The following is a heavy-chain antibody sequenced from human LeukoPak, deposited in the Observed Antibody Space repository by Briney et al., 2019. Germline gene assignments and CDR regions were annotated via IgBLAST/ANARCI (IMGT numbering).Heavy chain of an antibody. CDR1: GGSISSSINY. J-gene: IGHJ6*03. Sequence: SETLSLTCTVSGGSISSSINYWAWIRQPPGKGLEWIGSIYYSGSAYYKPSLKSRVTISVDTSKNQFSLKLSSVTAADTAVYYCARRLLHYYYMDVWGKGTTVTVPS. D-gene: IGHD2-21*01. V-gene: IGHV4-39*01. CDR2: IYYSGSA. CDR3: ARRLLHYYYMDV.